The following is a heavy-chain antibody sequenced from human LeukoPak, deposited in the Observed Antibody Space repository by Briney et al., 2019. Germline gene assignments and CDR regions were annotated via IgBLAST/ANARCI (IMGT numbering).Heavy chain of an antibody. Sequence: ASVKVSCKASGGTFSSYAISWVRQAPGQGLEWMGGIIPIFGTANYAQKFQGRVTVTADKSTSTAYMELNSLRSEDTAVYYCASTTDYSNYGGGFYYFDYWGQGTLVTVSS. CDR2: IIPIFGTA. V-gene: IGHV1-69*06. J-gene: IGHJ4*02. CDR1: GGTFSSYA. CDR3: ASTTDYSNYGGGFYYFDY. D-gene: IGHD4-11*01.